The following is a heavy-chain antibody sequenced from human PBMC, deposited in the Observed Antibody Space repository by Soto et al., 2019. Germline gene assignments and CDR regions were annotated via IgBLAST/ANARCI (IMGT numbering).Heavy chain of an antibody. CDR2: IIPIFGTA. Sequence: SVKVSCKASGGTFSSYALSWVLQAPGQGDEWMGGIIPIFGTANYAQKFQGRVTITADKSTSTAYMELSSLRSEDTAVYYCAREAWEYYYDSSGYPWYFDLWGRGTLVTVSS. J-gene: IGHJ2*01. CDR1: GGTFSSYA. V-gene: IGHV1-69*06. CDR3: AREAWEYYYDSSGYPWYFDL. D-gene: IGHD3-22*01.